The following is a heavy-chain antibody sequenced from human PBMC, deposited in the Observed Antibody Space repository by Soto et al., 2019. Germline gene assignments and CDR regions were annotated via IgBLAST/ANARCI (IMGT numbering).Heavy chain of an antibody. CDR3: ARRYSGYGDY. CDR2: IYFSGSA. V-gene: IGHV4-59*08. Sequence: QVQLQESGPGLVKPSETLSLTCTVSGGSITSYYWSWIRQPPGKGLEWIGYIYFSGSANYNPSLKSRGTISVDTSKNQFSLKLSSVTAADTAVYYCARRYSGYGDYWGQGTLVTVSS. CDR1: GGSITSYY. D-gene: IGHD5-12*01. J-gene: IGHJ4*02.